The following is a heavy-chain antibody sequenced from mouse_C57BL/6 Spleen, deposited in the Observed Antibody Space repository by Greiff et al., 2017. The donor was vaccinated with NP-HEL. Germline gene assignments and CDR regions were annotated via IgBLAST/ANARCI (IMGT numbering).Heavy chain of an antibody. Sequence: QVQLQQSGPELVKPGASVKISCKASGYAFSSSWMNWVKQRPGKGLEWIGRIYPGDGDTNYNGKLKGKATLTADKSSSTAYMQLSSLTSEDSAVYFCARSTMVTGGFAYWGQGTLVTVSA. CDR2: IYPGDGDT. D-gene: IGHD2-2*01. J-gene: IGHJ3*01. V-gene: IGHV1-82*01. CDR3: ARSTMVTGGFAY. CDR1: GYAFSSSW.